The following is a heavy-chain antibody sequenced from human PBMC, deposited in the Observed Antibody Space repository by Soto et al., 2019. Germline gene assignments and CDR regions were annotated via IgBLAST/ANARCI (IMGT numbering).Heavy chain of an antibody. V-gene: IGHV1-18*01. CDR3: ARDSPPVDY. CDR2: ISAYNGNT. Sequence: QVQLVQSGAEVKKPGASVKVSCKASGYTFSNYGISWVRQAPGQGLEWMGWISAYNGNTKYARKLQCRVTLTAVTSTSTAHLELTSLRSDDTALYYCARDSPPVDYWGQGTLVTVSS. J-gene: IGHJ4*02. CDR1: GYTFSNYG.